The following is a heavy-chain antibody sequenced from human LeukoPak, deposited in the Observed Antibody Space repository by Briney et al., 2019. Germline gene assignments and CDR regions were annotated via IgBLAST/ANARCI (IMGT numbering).Heavy chain of an antibody. CDR1: GGSISSGGYS. Sequence: PSEILSLTCAVSGGSISSGGYSWSWIRQPPGKGLEWIGYIYHSGSTYYNPSLKSRVTISVDRSKNQFSLKLSSVTAADTAVYYCARAGAATVDNWFDPWGQGTLVTVSS. V-gene: IGHV4-30-2*01. D-gene: IGHD2-15*01. CDR2: IYHSGST. J-gene: IGHJ5*02. CDR3: ARAGAATVDNWFDP.